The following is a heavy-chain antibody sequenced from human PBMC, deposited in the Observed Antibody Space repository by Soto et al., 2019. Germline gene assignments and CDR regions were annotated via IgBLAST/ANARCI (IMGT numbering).Heavy chain of an antibody. D-gene: IGHD5-18*01. CDR3: ARDSDTARGVGY. J-gene: IGHJ4*02. V-gene: IGHV1-3*01. Sequence: GASVKVSCKASGYTFTNYTTHWVRQAPGQRLEWMGWINAGNGNTKYSQKFQGRVTITRDTSASTAYMELSSLRSEDTAVYYCARDSDTARGVGYWGQGTLVTVSS. CDR2: INAGNGNT. CDR1: GYTFTNYT.